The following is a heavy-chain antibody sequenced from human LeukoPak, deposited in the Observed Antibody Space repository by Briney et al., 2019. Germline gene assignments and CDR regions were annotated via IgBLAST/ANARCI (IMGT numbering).Heavy chain of an antibody. J-gene: IGHJ4*02. V-gene: IGHV3-64*01. Sequence: PGGSLGLSCVASGFIFGTYTMHWFRQAPGKGLEYVSAISGNGGDTYYANSVKGRFTVSRDNSKNTLYLQMGSLRPEDMAVYYCAREFPGYSYGGFDSWGQGTLVTVSS. CDR1: GFIFGTYT. CDR3: AREFPGYSYGGFDS. CDR2: ISGNGGDT. D-gene: IGHD5-18*01.